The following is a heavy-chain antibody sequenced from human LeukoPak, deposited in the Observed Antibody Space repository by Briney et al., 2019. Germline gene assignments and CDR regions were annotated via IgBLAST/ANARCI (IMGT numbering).Heavy chain of an antibody. CDR3: ARGDIVVVVAATWLSGYAFDI. J-gene: IGHJ3*02. V-gene: IGHV1-2*02. CDR1: GYTFTSYY. Sequence: GSVKVSCKASGYTFTSYYMHWVRQAPGQGLQWMGWINPHSGGTNYAQKFQGRVTMTRDTSISTVYMELSRLISDDTAVYYCARGDIVVVVAATWLSGYAFDIWGQGTMVTVSS. D-gene: IGHD2-15*01. CDR2: INPHSGGT.